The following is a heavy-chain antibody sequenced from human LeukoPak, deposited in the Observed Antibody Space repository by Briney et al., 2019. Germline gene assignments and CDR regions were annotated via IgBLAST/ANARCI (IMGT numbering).Heavy chain of an antibody. V-gene: IGHV4-61*02. D-gene: IGHD6-13*01. J-gene: IGHJ6*03. CDR3: ARNRGIAAAGYYYYYMDV. CDR1: GGSISSGSYY. Sequence: SETLSLTCTVSGGSISSGSYYWSWIRQPAGKGLEWIGRIYTSGSTNYNPSLKSRVTISVDTSKNQFSLKLSSVTALDTAVYYCARNRGIAAAGYYYYYMDVWGKGTTVTVSS. CDR2: IYTSGST.